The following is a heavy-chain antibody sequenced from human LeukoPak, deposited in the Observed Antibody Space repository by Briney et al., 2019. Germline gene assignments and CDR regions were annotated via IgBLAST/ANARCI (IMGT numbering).Heavy chain of an antibody. J-gene: IGHJ4*02. CDR2: ISPSGGST. CDR3: ARTSGYTFDY. CDR1: GYTFTTYY. V-gene: IGHV1-46*01. Sequence: GASVTVSFTASGYTFTTYYIHWVRQAPGQGLEWMGIISPSGGSTTYAQKFQDRVTMTRDTSTSTVYMELSSLRSEDTAVYYCARTSGYTFDYWGQGTLVTVSS. D-gene: IGHD3-22*01.